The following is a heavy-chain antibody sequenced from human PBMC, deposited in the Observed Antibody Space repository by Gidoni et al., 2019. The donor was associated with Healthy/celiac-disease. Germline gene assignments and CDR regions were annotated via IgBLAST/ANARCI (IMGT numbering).Heavy chain of an antibody. J-gene: IGHJ4*02. Sequence: EVQLVESGGGLVQPGRSLRLSCAASGFTFDDYAMHWVRQAPGKGLGWVSGISWNSGSIGYADSVKGRFTISRDNAKNSLYLQMNSLRAEDTALYYCAKAVYSSSWFRGILGYWGQGTLVTVSS. D-gene: IGHD6-13*01. V-gene: IGHV3-9*01. CDR1: GFTFDDYA. CDR3: AKAVYSSSWFRGILGY. CDR2: ISWNSGSI.